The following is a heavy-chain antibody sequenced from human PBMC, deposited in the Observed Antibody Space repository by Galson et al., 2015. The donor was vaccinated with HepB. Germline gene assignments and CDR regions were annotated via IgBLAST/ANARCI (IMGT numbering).Heavy chain of an antibody. V-gene: IGHV1-69*10. CDR2: IIPILGIA. D-gene: IGHD3-10*01. CDR1: GGTFSSYA. CDR3: ARYGVRGVSSYYYYGMDV. Sequence: SVKVSCKASGGTFSSYAISWVRQAPGQGLEWMGGIIPILGIANYAQKFQGRVSITADKSTSTAYMELSSLRSEDTAVYYCARYGVRGVSSYYYYGMDVWGQGTTVTVSS. J-gene: IGHJ6*02.